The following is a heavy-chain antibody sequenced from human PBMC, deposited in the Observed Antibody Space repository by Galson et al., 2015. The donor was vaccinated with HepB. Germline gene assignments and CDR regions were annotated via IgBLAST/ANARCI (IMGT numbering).Heavy chain of an antibody. V-gene: IGHV3-73*01. D-gene: IGHD3-22*01. J-gene: IGHJ4*02. CDR1: GFTFSSSA. CDR2: IRSKANSYAT. CDR3: TRHAPYYYDSSGYYPY. Sequence: SLRLSCAASGFTFSSSAMHWVRQASGKGLEWVGRIRSKANSYATAYAASVKGRFTISRDGSKNTAYLQMNSLKTEDTAVYYCTRHAPYYYDSSGYYPYWGQGTLVTVSS.